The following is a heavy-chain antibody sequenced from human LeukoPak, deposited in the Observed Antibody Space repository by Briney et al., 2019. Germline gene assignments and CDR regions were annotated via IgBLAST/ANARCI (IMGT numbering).Heavy chain of an antibody. D-gene: IGHD5-18*01. CDR2: INAGNGNT. CDR1: GYTFTSYA. J-gene: IGHJ4*02. V-gene: IGHV1-3*03. Sequence: ASVKVSCKASGYTFTSYAMHWVRQAPGQRLEWMGWINAGNGNTKYSQEFQGRVTITRDTSASTVYMELSSLRSEDTAVYYCARAKDTAMVEYDYWGQGTLVTVSS. CDR3: ARAKDTAMVEYDY.